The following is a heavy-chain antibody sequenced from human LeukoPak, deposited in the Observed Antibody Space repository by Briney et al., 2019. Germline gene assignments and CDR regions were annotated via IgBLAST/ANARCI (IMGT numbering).Heavy chain of an antibody. V-gene: IGHV3-30*02. J-gene: IGHJ6*04. Sequence: GGSLRLSCAASGFTFSTYGMHWVRQAPDKGLEWVAFIRYDGSNKYYADSVKGRFTISRDNSKNTLYLQMNSLRAEDTAVYYCARVTCGGDCRAHYYYYRMDVWGKGTTVTISS. CDR3: ARVTCGGDCRAHYYYYRMDV. CDR1: GFTFSTYG. D-gene: IGHD2-21*02. CDR2: IRYDGSNK.